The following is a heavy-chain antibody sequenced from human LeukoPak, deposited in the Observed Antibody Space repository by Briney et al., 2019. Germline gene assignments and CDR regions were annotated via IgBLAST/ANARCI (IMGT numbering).Heavy chain of an antibody. Sequence: SETLSLTCTVSGGSISSSSYYWGWIRQPPGKGLEWIGSIYYSGSTYYNPSLKSRVTISVDTPKNQFSLKLSSVTAADTAVYYCARDLWFGDLLSAFDMWGQGTMVTVSS. J-gene: IGHJ3*02. CDR3: ARDLWFGDLLSAFDM. D-gene: IGHD3-10*01. V-gene: IGHV4-39*07. CDR2: IYYSGST. CDR1: GGSISSSSYY.